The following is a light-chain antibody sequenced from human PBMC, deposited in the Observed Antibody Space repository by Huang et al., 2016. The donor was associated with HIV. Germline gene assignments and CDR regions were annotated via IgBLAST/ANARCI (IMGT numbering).Light chain of an antibody. CDR1: QSITNFN. CDR2: DAS. J-gene: IGKJ2*01. Sequence: EIVLTQSPATLSLSPGERATLFCGASQSITNFNLAWYQQKRGLAPRLLIYDASNRAAGIPPRFSGSGSGTDFTLTITRLEPEDVGIYYCQHYGSSPYTFGQGTKVEIK. V-gene: IGKV3D-20*01. CDR3: QHYGSSPYT.